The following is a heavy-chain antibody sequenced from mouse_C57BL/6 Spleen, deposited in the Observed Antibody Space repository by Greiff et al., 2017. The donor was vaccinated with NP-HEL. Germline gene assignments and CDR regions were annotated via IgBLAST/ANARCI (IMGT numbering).Heavy chain of an antibody. CDR1: GYTFTSYW. CDR2: IDPSDSYT. V-gene: IGHV1-69*01. J-gene: IGHJ1*03. Sequence: QVQLQQPGAELVMPGASVKLSCKASGYTFTSYWMHWVKQRPGQGLEWIGEIDPSDSYTNYNQKFKGKSTLTVDKSSSTAYMQLSSLTSEDSAVYYCARRWDVGYFDVWGTGTTVTVSS. CDR3: ARRWDVGYFDV. D-gene: IGHD4-1*01.